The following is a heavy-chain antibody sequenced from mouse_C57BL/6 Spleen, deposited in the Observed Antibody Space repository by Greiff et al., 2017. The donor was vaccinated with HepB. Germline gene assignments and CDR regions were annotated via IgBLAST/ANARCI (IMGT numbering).Heavy chain of an antibody. V-gene: IGHV1-55*01. D-gene: IGHD2-2*01. CDR1: GYTFTSYW. Sequence: QVQLQQPGAELVKPGASVKMSCKASGYTFTSYWITWVKQRPGQGLEWIGDIYPGSGSTNYNEKFKSKATLTVDTSSSTAYMQLSSLTSEDSAVYYCARIGGYEGYAMDYWGQGTSVTVSS. J-gene: IGHJ4*01. CDR2: IYPGSGST. CDR3: ARIGGYEGYAMDY.